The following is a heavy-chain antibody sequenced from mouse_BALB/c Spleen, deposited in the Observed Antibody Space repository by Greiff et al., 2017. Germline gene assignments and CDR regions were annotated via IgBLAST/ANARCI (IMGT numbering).Heavy chain of an antibody. J-gene: IGHJ4*01. Sequence: EVKLQESGPSLVKPSQTLSLTCSVTGDSITSGYWNWIRKFPGNKLEYMGYISYSGSTYYNPSLKSRISITRDTSKNQYYLQLNSVTTEDTATYYCARTGLLWSYYYAMDYWGQGTSVTVSS. D-gene: IGHD2-10*01. V-gene: IGHV3-8*02. CDR3: ARTGLLWSYYYAMDY. CDR1: GDSITSGY. CDR2: ISYSGST.